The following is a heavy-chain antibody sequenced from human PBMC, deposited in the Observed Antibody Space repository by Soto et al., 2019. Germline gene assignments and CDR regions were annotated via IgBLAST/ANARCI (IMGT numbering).Heavy chain of an antibody. Sequence: EVQLVESGGGLVQPGGSLRLSCVVSGFTFSSSWMHWVRQGPGKGLVWVSRMNPDGSAINYADSVKGRFTTSRDNAKNILYLQMNSLRDEDTALSYCVTGWSEYWGQGTLVTVSS. V-gene: IGHV3-74*01. CDR1: GFTFSSSW. CDR3: VTGWSEY. J-gene: IGHJ4*02. D-gene: IGHD2-15*01. CDR2: MNPDGSAI.